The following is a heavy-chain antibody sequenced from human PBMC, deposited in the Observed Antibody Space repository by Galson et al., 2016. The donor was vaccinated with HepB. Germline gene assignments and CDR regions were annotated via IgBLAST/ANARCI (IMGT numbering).Heavy chain of an antibody. J-gene: IGHJ6*02. V-gene: IGHV3-30*03. CDR2: ISNDGVSK. CDR1: GFQFNSYG. D-gene: IGHD6-25*01. Sequence: SLRLSCAASGFQFNSYGMHWVRQAPGKGLEWVALISNDGVSKHYADSVKGRFSISRDDSKNTVFLQMGRRRVDDTAVYYCARPSADYYSYFGMNLWGQGTTVIVS. CDR3: ARPSADYYSYFGMNL.